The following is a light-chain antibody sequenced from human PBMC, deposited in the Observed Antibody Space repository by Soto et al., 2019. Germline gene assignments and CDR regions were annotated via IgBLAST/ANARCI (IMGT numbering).Light chain of an antibody. J-gene: IGLJ3*02. Sequence: QTVVTQEPSFSVSPGGTVTLTCGLTSGSVSTTYSPSWYQQTPGQAPRTLIYSTNTRSSGVPDRFSGSILGDKAALTITGAQADDESDYYCVLYMGSGISVFGGGTKLTV. V-gene: IGLV8-61*01. CDR3: VLYMGSGISV. CDR2: STN. CDR1: SGSVSTTYS.